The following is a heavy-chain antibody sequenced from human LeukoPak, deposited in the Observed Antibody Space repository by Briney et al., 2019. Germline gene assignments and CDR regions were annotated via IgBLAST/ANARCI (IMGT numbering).Heavy chain of an antibody. Sequence: SETLSLTCAVYGGSFSDYYWTWIRQSPGKGVEWIGEINHSGSTNYNPSLKSRVTISVDTSKNQFSLKLSSVTAADTAVYYCARRPNWNFEYYFDYWGQGTLVTVSS. CDR1: GGSFSDYY. CDR2: INHSGST. CDR3: ARRPNWNFEYYFDY. D-gene: IGHD1-7*01. J-gene: IGHJ4*02. V-gene: IGHV4-34*01.